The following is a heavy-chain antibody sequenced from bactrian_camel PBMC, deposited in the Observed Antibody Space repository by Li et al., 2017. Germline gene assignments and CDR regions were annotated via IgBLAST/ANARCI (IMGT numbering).Heavy chain of an antibody. CDR2: ISSDGST. V-gene: IGHV3S53*01. CDR3: AADRGHSPVITAINCGLRTEDYNF. CDR1: GYTYSRYC. Sequence: VQLVESGGGSVQAGGSLRLSCSVTGYTYSRYCMGWFRQAPGKEREGVAAISSDGSTSCSDSVKGRFTISRDNAKTTLYLQMNNLQPEDTGMFYCAADRGHSPVITAINCGLRTEDYNFWGQGTQVTVS. J-gene: IGHJ4*01. D-gene: IGHD2*01.